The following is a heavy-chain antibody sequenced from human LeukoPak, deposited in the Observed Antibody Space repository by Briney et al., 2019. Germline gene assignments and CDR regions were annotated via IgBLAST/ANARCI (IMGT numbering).Heavy chain of an antibody. V-gene: IGHV4-61*02. J-gene: IGHJ4*02. CDR1: GASVNIGNYY. CDR2: IYTSGST. CDR3: ARDRYYYDSSGYYYGAYYFDY. D-gene: IGHD3-22*01. Sequence: SETLSLTCTVSGASVNIGNYYWSWIRQPAGKGLEWIGRIYTSGSTNYNPSLKSRVTMSVDTSKNQFSLKLSSVTAADTAVYYCARDRYYYDSSGYYYGAYYFDYWGQGTLVTVSS.